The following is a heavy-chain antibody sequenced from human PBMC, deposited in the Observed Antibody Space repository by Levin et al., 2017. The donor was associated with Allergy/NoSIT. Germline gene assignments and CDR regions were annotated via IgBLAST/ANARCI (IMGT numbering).Heavy chain of an antibody. J-gene: IGHJ4*02. CDR2: IYYSGST. CDR3: ASLGYCSGGSCPSEGGFDY. V-gene: IGHV4-59*08. CDR1: GGSISSYY. Sequence: SETLSLTCTVSGGSISSYYWSWIRQPPGKGLEWIGYIYYSGSTNYNPSLKSRVTISVDTSKNQFSLKLSSVTAADTAVYYCASLGYCSGGSCPSEGGFDYWGQGTLVTVSS. D-gene: IGHD2-15*01.